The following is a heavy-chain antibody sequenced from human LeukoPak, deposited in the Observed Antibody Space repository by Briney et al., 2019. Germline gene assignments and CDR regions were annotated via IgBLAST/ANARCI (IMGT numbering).Heavy chain of an antibody. Sequence: PGGSLRLSCAASGFTLSSYDIHWVRQATAKGLEWVSGIGTAGERYYSGSVKGRCTISRENAKNSLYLQMNSLRDGDTAVYYCARAAYSSTSYSRYFDLWGRGTLVTASS. CDR3: ARAAYSSTSYSRYFDL. D-gene: IGHD6-13*01. CDR1: GFTLSSYD. V-gene: IGHV3-13*01. CDR2: IGTAGER. J-gene: IGHJ2*01.